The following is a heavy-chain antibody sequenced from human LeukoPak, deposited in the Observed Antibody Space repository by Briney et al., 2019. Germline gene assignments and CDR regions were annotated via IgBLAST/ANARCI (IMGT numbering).Heavy chain of an antibody. CDR2: ISSSSTYI. CDR1: GFTFSSYN. D-gene: IGHD1-20*01. J-gene: IGHJ4*02. Sequence: PGGSLRLSCAASGFTFSSYNMYWVRQAPGKGLEWVSFISSSSTYIYYADSVKGRFTISRDSAKNSLYLQMNSLRAEDTAVYYCAREASNNWNVPANYFDYWGQGTLVSVSS. V-gene: IGHV3-21*01. CDR3: AREASNNWNVPANYFDY.